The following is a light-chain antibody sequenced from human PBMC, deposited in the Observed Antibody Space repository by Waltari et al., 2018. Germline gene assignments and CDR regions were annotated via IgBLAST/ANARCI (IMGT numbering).Light chain of an antibody. Sequence: DIVMTQSPATLSVSPGERATLSCRASQSVSSNLAWYQQIPGQAPRLLIYGASTRATGIPARFTGSGSGTEFTLTISSMQSEDIAVYYCQQYNNWPGRFGQGTKVEIK. V-gene: IGKV3-15*01. CDR1: QSVSSN. CDR3: QQYNNWPGR. CDR2: GAS. J-gene: IGKJ1*01.